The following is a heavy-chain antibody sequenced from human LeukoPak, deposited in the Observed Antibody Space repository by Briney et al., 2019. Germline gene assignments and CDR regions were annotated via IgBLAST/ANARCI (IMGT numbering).Heavy chain of an antibody. Sequence: GGSLRLSCVDSGLTFSNHEMNWVRQAPGKGLEWVSYISTGGNIIYYVDSVKGRFTISRDNAKNLLYLQMNLLRAEDTAVYYCATGSLAGGFDYWGQGALVTVSS. CDR2: ISTGGNII. CDR3: ATGSLAGGFDY. CDR1: GLTFSNHE. J-gene: IGHJ4*02. D-gene: IGHD3-10*01. V-gene: IGHV3-48*03.